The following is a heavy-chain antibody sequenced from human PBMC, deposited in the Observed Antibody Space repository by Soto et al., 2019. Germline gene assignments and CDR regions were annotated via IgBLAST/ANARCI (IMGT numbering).Heavy chain of an antibody. CDR3: ARLGPRPVRYEDAFDI. CDR1: GGSISSSSYY. D-gene: IGHD2-2*01. CDR2: IYYSGST. Sequence: SETLSLTCTVSGGSISSSSYYWGWIRQPPGKGLEWIGSIYYSGSTYYNPSLKSRVTISVDTSKNQFSLKLSSVTAADTAVYYCARLGPRPVRYEDAFDIWGQGTMVTVSS. J-gene: IGHJ3*02. V-gene: IGHV4-39*01.